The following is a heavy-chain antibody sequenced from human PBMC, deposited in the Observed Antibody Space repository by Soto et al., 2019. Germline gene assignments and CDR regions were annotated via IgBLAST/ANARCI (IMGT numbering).Heavy chain of an antibody. CDR3: ARDQYGDNWYFDL. J-gene: IGHJ2*01. D-gene: IGHD4-17*01. CDR2: IYYSGST. V-gene: IGHV4-31*03. CDR1: GGSISSGGDY. Sequence: QVQLQESGPGLVKPSQTLSLTCTFSGGSISSGGDYGSGSRQHPGKGLEWIGYIYYSGSTYYNPSLKSRVTISVDTSKNQFSLKLSSVTAADTAVYYCARDQYGDNWYFDLWGRGTLVTVSS.